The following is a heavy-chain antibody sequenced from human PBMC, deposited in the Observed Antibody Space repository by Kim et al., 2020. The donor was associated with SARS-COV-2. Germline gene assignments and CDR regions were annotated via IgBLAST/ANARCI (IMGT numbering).Heavy chain of an antibody. J-gene: IGHJ4*02. CDR1: GYTFTSYY. CDR3: ARAHYGGNSAPSYFDY. CDR2: INPSGGST. D-gene: IGHD4-17*01. Sequence: ASVKVSCKASGYTFTSYYMHWVRQAPGQGLEWMGIINPSGGSTSYAQKFQGRVTMTRDTSTSTVYMELSSLRSEDTAVYYCARAHYGGNSAPSYFDYWGQGTLVTVSS. V-gene: IGHV1-46*01.